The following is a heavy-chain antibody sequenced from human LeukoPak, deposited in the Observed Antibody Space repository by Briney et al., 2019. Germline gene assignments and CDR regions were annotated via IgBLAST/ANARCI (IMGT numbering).Heavy chain of an antibody. D-gene: IGHD1-26*01. CDR1: GGSISSGGYY. J-gene: IGHJ4*02. CDR2: IYYSGST. Sequence: PSETLSLTCTVSGGSISSGGYYWSWIRQHPGKGLEWIGYIYYSGSTYYNPSLKSRVTISVDTSKNQFSLKLSSVTAADTAVYYCARGTHSGSYPIFDYWGQGTLVTVSS. CDR3: ARGTHSGSYPIFDY. V-gene: IGHV4-31*03.